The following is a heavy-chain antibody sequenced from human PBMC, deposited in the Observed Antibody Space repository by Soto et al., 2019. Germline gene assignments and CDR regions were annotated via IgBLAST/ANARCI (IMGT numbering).Heavy chain of an antibody. CDR1: GGFISSGGYS. CDR3: ARDREPNWFDP. Sequence: SETLSLTCAVSGGFISSGGYSWSWIRQPPGKGLEWIGYIYHSGSTYYNPSLKSRVTISVDRSKNQFSLKLSSVTAADTAVYYCARDREPNWFDPWGQGTLVTVSS. V-gene: IGHV4-30-2*01. J-gene: IGHJ5*02. CDR2: IYHSGST.